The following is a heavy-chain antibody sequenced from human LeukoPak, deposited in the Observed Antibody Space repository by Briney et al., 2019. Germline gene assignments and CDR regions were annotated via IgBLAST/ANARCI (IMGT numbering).Heavy chain of an antibody. CDR2: IDHREST. CDR1: GGSFSDYY. CDR3: ASRMYYYYGMDV. J-gene: IGHJ6*02. V-gene: IGHV4-34*01. Sequence: SETLSLTCAVYGGSFSDYYWSWIRQPPGKGLEWIEEIDHRESTTYNPSLKSRVTISVDTSKNQFSLKLNSVTAADTAVYYCASRMYYYYGMDVWSQGTTVIVSS.